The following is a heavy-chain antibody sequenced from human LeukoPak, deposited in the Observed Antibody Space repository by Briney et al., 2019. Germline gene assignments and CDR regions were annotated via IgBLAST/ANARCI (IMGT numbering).Heavy chain of an antibody. J-gene: IGHJ4*02. D-gene: IGHD3-22*01. CDR1: GGTFSIYA. Sequence: GASVKVSCKASGGTFSIYAISWVRQAPGQGLEWMGGIIPIFGTANYAQKFQGRVTITADESTSTAYMELSSLRSEDTAVYYCARDGYYYDSSGPLLIWGQGTLVTVSS. CDR2: IIPIFGTA. CDR3: ARDGYYYDSSGPLLI. V-gene: IGHV1-69*13.